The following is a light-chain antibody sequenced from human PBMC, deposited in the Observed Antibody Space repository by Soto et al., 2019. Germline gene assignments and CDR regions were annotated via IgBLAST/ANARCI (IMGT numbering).Light chain of an antibody. Sequence: DIELTQSPSSLSASVGDRVTTTCRASQSISSYLNWYQQKGGKHHKLLINAAYRLQTRVKITFSATGSGKDFSLTIMSLQPEDVATYYCQQSYSTLLSFRGGTKVDLK. CDR2: AAY. V-gene: IGKV1-39*01. CDR3: QQSYSTLLS. CDR1: QSISSY. J-gene: IGKJ4*01.